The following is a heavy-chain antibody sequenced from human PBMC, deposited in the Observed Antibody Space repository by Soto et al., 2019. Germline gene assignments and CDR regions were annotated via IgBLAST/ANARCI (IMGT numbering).Heavy chain of an antibody. CDR2: IYYSGST. J-gene: IGHJ4*02. V-gene: IGHV4-31*03. CDR3: ARTGERWILGYYFDY. CDR1: GGSISSGGYY. D-gene: IGHD2-2*03. Sequence: QVQLQESGPGLVKPSQTLSLTCTVSGGSISSGGYYWSWIRQHPGKGLEWIGYIYYSGSTYYNPSLKSRVTISVDTSKNQFSLKRSSVTAADTAVYYCARTGERWILGYYFDYWGQGTLVTVSS.